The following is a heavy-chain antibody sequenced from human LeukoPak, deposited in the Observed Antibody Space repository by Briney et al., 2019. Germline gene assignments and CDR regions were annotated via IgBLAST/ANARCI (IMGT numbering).Heavy chain of an antibody. CDR1: GFXFSNAW. CDR2: IKSKTDGGTT. D-gene: IGHD7-27*01. V-gene: IGHV3-15*01. CDR3: TTGNWGSFSY. Sequence: GGSLRLSCEASGFXFSNAWINWVRQAPGKGLEWIGRIKSKTDGGTTDYAAPVKGRFTISRDDSKHTLYLQVNSLKTEDTAVYYCTTGNWGSFSYWGQGTLVTVSS. J-gene: IGHJ4*02.